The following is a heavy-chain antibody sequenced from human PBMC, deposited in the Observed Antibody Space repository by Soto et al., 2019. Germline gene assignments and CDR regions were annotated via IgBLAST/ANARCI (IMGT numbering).Heavy chain of an antibody. CDR3: ARRGNYAYYGMDV. D-gene: IGHD6-13*01. Sequence: QVTLKESGPVLVKPTEPLTLTCTVSGFSLSNARMGVSWIRQPPGKALEWLAHIFSNDEKSYSTSLKSRLTISKDTSKSQVVLTMTNMDPVDTATYYCARRGNYAYYGMDVWGQGTTVTVSS. CDR2: IFSNDEK. CDR1: GFSLSNARMG. J-gene: IGHJ6*02. V-gene: IGHV2-26*01.